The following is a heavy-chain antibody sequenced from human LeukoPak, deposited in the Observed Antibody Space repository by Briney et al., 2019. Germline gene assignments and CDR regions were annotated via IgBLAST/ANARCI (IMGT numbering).Heavy chain of an antibody. CDR2: IGTAGDT. Sequence: PGGSLRLSCAASGFTFSSYDMHWVRQATGKGPEWVSAIGTAGDTYYPGSVKGRFTISRENAKNSLYLQMNSLRAGDTAVYYCARDLRGYGSGRDYYYGMDVWGQGTTVTVSS. V-gene: IGHV3-13*04. D-gene: IGHD3-10*01. CDR1: GFTFSSYD. J-gene: IGHJ6*02. CDR3: ARDLRGYGSGRDYYYGMDV.